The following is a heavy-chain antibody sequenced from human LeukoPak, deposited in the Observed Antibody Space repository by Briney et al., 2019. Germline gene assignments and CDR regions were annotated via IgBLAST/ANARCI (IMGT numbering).Heavy chain of an antibody. J-gene: IGHJ6*02. CDR2: IYSGGST. Sequence: PGGSLRLSCAASGFTVSSNYMSWVRQAPGKGLEWVSVIYSGGSTYYADSVKGRFTISRDNSKNTLYLQMNSLRAEDTAVYYCARVKGYSSSWNEYYYYGMDVWGQGTTVTVSS. D-gene: IGHD6-13*01. CDR1: GFTVSSNY. V-gene: IGHV3-53*01. CDR3: ARVKGYSSSWNEYYYYGMDV.